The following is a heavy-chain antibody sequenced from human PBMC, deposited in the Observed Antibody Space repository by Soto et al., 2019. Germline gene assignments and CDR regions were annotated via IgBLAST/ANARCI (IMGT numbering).Heavy chain of an antibody. CDR3: ARFFIIPRAARSTHL. V-gene: IGHV4-30-4*01. CDR2: IFYSGGT. J-gene: IGHJ3*01. Sequence: PSETLSLTCTVSGGSISSNDYYWNWIRQAPGKGPEWIAYIFYSGGTYYNPSLKSRVTISVDTSKNQFSLKLSSVTAADTAVYYCARFFIIPRAARSTHLWGQGTMVTVSS. D-gene: IGHD3-3*01. CDR1: GGSISSNDYY.